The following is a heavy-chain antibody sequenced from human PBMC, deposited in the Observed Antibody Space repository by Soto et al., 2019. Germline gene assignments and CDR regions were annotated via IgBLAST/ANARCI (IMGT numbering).Heavy chain of an antibody. CDR1: GYTLTELS. CDR2: FDPEDGET. Sequence: ASVKVSCKVSGYTLTELSMHWVRQAPGKGLEWMGGFDPEDGETIYAQKFQGRVTMTEDTSTDTAYMELSSLRSEDTAVYYCATELRGSSGTYWYFDRWGRGTLVTVSS. D-gene: IGHD3-22*01. J-gene: IGHJ2*01. V-gene: IGHV1-24*01. CDR3: ATELRGSSGTYWYFDR.